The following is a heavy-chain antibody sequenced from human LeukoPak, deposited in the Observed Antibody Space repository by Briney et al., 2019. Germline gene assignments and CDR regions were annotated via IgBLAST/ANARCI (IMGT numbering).Heavy chain of an antibody. D-gene: IGHD4-23*01. J-gene: IGHJ6*03. CDR3: ARGGGNFGWDYYYMDV. Sequence: ASVKVSCKASGYTFTGYYMHWVRQAPGQGLEWMGWINPNSGGTNYAQKFQGRVTMTRDTSISTAYMELSRLRSDDTAVYYCARGGGNFGWDYYYMDVWGKGTTVTVSS. V-gene: IGHV1-2*02. CDR1: GYTFTGYY. CDR2: INPNSGGT.